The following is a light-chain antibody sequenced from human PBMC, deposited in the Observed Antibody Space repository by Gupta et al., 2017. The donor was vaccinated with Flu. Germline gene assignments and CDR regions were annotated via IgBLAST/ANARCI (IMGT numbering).Light chain of an antibody. CDR1: QDVSNY. CDR2: DAS. Sequence: DIQMTQSPPSLSASVGDRVTITCQASQDVSNYLNWYQQKPGKAPKLLIYDASNLETGVPARFGRGSGTHFTFTISNVQPEDFATYFCQQCDNVPFTFGGGTKMEIK. V-gene: IGKV1-33*01. CDR3: QQCDNVPFT. J-gene: IGKJ4*01.